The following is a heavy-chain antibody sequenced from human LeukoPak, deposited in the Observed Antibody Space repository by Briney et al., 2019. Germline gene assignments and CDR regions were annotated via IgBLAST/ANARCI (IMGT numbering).Heavy chain of an antibody. V-gene: IGHV3-21*01. CDR1: GSTFSSYS. Sequence: GGSLRLSCAASGSTFSSYSMNWVRQAPGKGLEWVSSISSSSSYIYYADSVKGRFTISRDNAKNSLYLQMNSLRAEDTAVYYCARVVGYSYGYDYWGQGTLVTVSS. CDR3: ARVVGYSYGYDY. J-gene: IGHJ4*02. D-gene: IGHD5-18*01. CDR2: ISSSSSYI.